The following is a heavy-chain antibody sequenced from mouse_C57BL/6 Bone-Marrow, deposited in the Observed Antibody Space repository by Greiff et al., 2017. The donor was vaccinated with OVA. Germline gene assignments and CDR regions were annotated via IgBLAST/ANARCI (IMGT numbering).Heavy chain of an antibody. J-gene: IGHJ3*01. D-gene: IGHD2-3*01. CDR2: IWSGGST. Sequence: VKLMESGPGLVQPSQSLSITCTVSGFSLTSYGVHWVRQSPGKGLEWLGVIWSGGSTDYNAAFISRLSISKDNSKSQVFFKMNSLQADDTAIYYCASHDGYHPAWFAYWGQGTLVTVSA. CDR1: GFSLTSYG. CDR3: ASHDGYHPAWFAY. V-gene: IGHV2-2*01.